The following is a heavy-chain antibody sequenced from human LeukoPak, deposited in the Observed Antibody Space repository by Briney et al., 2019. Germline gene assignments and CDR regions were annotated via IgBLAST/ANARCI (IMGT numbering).Heavy chain of an antibody. D-gene: IGHD2-8*01. V-gene: IGHV1-46*01. Sequence: ASVKVSCKASGYTFTSYYMHWVRQAPGQGLEWMGIINPSGGSTSYAQKFQGRVTMTRATSTSTVYMELSSLRSEDTAVYYCAQDISGGMYGIWFDPWGQGTLVTVSS. CDR1: GYTFTSYY. J-gene: IGHJ5*02. CDR2: INPSGGST. CDR3: AQDISGGMYGIWFDP.